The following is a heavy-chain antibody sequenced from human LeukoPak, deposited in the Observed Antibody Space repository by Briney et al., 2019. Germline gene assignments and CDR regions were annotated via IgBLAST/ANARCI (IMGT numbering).Heavy chain of an antibody. CDR2: THYTGGT. CDR1: TGSISPYY. CDR3: ARVDDYNSLY. D-gene: IGHD5-24*01. Sequence: SVTLSLTCTVSTGSISPYYWSWIRQPPGKELEWIGYTHYTGGTNYNPSLKSRVTISVDTSKNQFSLKLSSVTAADTAVYYCARVDDYNSLYWGQGTLVTVSS. V-gene: IGHV4-59*01. J-gene: IGHJ4*02.